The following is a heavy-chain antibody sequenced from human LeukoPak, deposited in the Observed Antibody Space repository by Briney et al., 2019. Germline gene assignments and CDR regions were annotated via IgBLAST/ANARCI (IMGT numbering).Heavy chain of an antibody. CDR3: ARETKYGGYSYGFLDY. Sequence: GGSLRLSCAASGFTVSNNYMNWVRQAPGKGLEWVSVLYSGGSTYYADSVKGRFTISRHNSNNTLYLQTNSLRDEDTAVYYCARETKYGGYSYGFLDYWGQGTLVTVSS. CDR2: LYSGGST. D-gene: IGHD5-18*01. CDR1: GFTVSNNY. J-gene: IGHJ4*02. V-gene: IGHV3-53*04.